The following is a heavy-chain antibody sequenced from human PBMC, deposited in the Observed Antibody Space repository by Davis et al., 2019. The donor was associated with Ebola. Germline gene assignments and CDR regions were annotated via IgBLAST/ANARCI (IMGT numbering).Heavy chain of an antibody. Sequence: MPSETLSLTCTVSGGSISSSSYYWGWIRQPPGKGLEWIGSIYYSGSTYYNPSLKSRVTISVDTSKNQFSLKLSSVTAADTAVYYCARARGGHWNYYQYYFDYWDQGTLVTVSS. D-gene: IGHD1-7*01. V-gene: IGHV4-39*07. CDR3: ARARGGHWNYYQYYFDY. CDR1: GGSISSSSYY. J-gene: IGHJ4*02. CDR2: IYYSGST.